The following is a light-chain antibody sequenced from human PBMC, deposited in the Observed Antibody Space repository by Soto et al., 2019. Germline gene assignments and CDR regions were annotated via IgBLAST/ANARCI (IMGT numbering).Light chain of an antibody. J-gene: IGLJ3*02. CDR1: SRDVGGYNY. Sequence: QSALTQPASVSGSPGQSITISCTGTSRDVGGYNYVSWYRLHPDKAPKLMIYEVSNRPSGVSNRFSGSKSGNTASLTISGLQAEDEADYYCSLYTSSSTLVFGGGTKLTVL. CDR2: EVS. CDR3: SLYTSSSTLV. V-gene: IGLV2-14*01.